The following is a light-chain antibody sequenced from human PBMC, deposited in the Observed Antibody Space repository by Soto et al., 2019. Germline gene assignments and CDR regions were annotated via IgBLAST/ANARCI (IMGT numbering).Light chain of an antibody. CDR2: GNI. CDR1: NSNIGAGYE. CDR3: QSYDSSLSVLYV. V-gene: IGLV1-40*01. Sequence: QSALTQPPSVSGVPGQRVTISCTGSNSNIGAGYEVHWFQQLPGTAPKLLIYGNINRPSGVPDRFSGSKSGTSASLAITGLQPEDEADYYCQSYDSSLSVLYVFGTGTKVTVL. J-gene: IGLJ1*01.